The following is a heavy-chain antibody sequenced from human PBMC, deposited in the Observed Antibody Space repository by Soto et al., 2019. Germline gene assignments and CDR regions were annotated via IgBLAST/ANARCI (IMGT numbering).Heavy chain of an antibody. D-gene: IGHD2-15*01. CDR1: GGSISSGGYY. CDR3: ARGDNRWWYFDL. Sequence: QVQLQESGPGLVKPSQTLSLTCTVSGGSISSGGYYWSWIRQHPGKGLEWIGYIYYSGSTYYNPSLKSRVIISVDTSKNQLSLKLSSVTAADTAVYYCARGDNRWWYFDLWGRGTLVTVSS. V-gene: IGHV4-31*03. CDR2: IYYSGST. J-gene: IGHJ2*01.